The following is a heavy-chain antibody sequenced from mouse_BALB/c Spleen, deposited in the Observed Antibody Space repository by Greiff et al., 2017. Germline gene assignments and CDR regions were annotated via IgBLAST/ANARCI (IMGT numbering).Heavy chain of an antibody. CDR2: IDPANGNT. V-gene: IGHV14-3*02. D-gene: IGHD1-1*01. CDR3: AYYYGSSSGFAY. Sequence: EVMLVESGAELVKPGASVKLSCTASGFNIKDTYMHWVKQRPEQGLEWIGRIDPANGNTKYDPKFQGKATITADTSSNTAYLQLSSLTSEDTAVYYCAYYYGSSSGFAYWGQGTLVTVSA. CDR1: GFNIKDTY. J-gene: IGHJ3*01.